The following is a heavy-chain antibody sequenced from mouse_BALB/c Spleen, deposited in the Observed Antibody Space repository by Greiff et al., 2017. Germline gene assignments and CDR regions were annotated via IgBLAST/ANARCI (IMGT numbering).Heavy chain of an antibody. D-gene: IGHD1-1*01. Sequence: QVQLQQSGAELMKPGASVKISCKATGYTFSSYWIEWVKQRPGHGLEWIGEILPGSGSTNYNEKFKGKATLTADTSSNTAYMQLSSLTSEDSAVYYCARRGLRYFDYWGQGTTLTVSS. CDR1: GYTFSSYW. J-gene: IGHJ2*01. CDR2: ILPGSGST. V-gene: IGHV1-9*01. CDR3: ARRGLRYFDY.